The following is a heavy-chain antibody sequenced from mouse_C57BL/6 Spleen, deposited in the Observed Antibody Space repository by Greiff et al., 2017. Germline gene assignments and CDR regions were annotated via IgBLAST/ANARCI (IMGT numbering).Heavy chain of an antibody. CDR3: ARNYGSSGDYSDY. J-gene: IGHJ2*01. Sequence: QVHVKQPGAELVKPGASVKLSCKASGYTFTSYWMHWVKQRPGQGLEWIGMIHPNSGSTNSNEKFKSKATMTVDTSSSTAYMQLSSLTSEVAAVYDGARNYGSSGDYSDYWGQGTTLTGSS. CDR1: GYTFTSYW. V-gene: IGHV1-64*01. CDR2: IHPNSGST. D-gene: IGHD1-1*01.